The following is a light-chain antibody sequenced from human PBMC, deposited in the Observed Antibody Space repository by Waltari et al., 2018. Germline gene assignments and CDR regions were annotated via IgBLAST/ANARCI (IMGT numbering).Light chain of an antibody. CDR1: QSVSKY. CDR3: QNHERLPAT. V-gene: IGKV3-20*01. J-gene: IGKJ1*01. Sequence: IVLTQSPGTLSLSPGERATLSCRASQSVSKYLAWYQQRPGQAPRLLIYAASTRATGIPDRFSGSGFGTDFCLTISRLEPEDFAVYYCQNHERLPATFGQGTKVEIK. CDR2: AAS.